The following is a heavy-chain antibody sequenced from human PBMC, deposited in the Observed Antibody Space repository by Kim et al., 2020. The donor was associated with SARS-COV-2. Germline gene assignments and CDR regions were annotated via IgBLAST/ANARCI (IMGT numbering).Heavy chain of an antibody. J-gene: IGHJ4*02. CDR3: TRDHCSSTSCWGF. CDR1: GFTFSDYY. CDR2: ISGSSSYT. V-gene: IGHV3-11*06. D-gene: IGHD2-2*01. Sequence: GGSLRLSCAASGFTFSDYYMSWIRQAPGKGLEWVSYISGSSSYTNSGDSVKGRFTISSDNAKKSLYLQMNSLRAEDTAVYYCTRDHCSSTSCWGFWGQGTLVTVSS.